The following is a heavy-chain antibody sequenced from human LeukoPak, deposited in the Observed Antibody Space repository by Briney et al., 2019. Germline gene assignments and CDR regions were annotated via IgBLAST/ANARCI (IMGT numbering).Heavy chain of an antibody. CDR3: ATSAASAKGNYYFDY. CDR2: ISYDGSNK. Sequence: PGGSLRLSCAASGFTFSSYAMHWVRQAPGKGLEWVAVISYDGSNKYYADSVKGRFTISRDSSKNTLFLQMNGLRAEDTAVYYCATSAASAKGNYYFDYWGQGTLVTVSS. D-gene: IGHD1-7*01. CDR1: GFTFSSYA. J-gene: IGHJ4*02. V-gene: IGHV3-30-3*01.